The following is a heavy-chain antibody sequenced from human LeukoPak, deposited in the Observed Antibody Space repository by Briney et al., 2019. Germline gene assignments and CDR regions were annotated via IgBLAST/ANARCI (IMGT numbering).Heavy chain of an antibody. Sequence: QSGGSLRLSSAASGFTFSSYEMNWVRQAPGKGLEWVSYISSSGSTIYYADSVKGRFTISRDNSKNTLYLHMNSLRAEDTAVYYCARDRMGATLYFDYWGQGTLVTVSS. CDR2: ISSSGSTI. D-gene: IGHD1-26*01. CDR3: ARDRMGATLYFDY. CDR1: GFTFSSYE. J-gene: IGHJ4*02. V-gene: IGHV3-48*03.